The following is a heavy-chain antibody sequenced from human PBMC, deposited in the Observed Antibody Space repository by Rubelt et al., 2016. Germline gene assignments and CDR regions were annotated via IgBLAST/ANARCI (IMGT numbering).Heavy chain of an antibody. J-gene: IGHJ5*02. Sequence: QVQLQESGPGLVKPSGTLSLTCAVSGASISSSNWWSWVRQPPGKGLEWIGEIYHSGSTSYNPSLKSRVTISVEKSKNQFSLKLRSVTAADTAVYYCARRRGATGWFDPWGQGTLVTVSS. CDR3: ARRRGATGWFDP. CDR1: GASISSSNW. D-gene: IGHD3-10*01. V-gene: IGHV4-4*02. CDR2: IYHSGST.